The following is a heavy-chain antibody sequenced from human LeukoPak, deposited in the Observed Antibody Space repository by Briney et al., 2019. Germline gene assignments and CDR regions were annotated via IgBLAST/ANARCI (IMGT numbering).Heavy chain of an antibody. CDR2: IYSSGST. CDR3: ARRMVATYNWFDP. D-gene: IGHD5-12*01. CDR1: GVSISSYS. Sequence: SETLSLTCTVSGVSISSYSWSWIRRPPGKGLEWIGYIYSSGSTNYNPSLKSRVTISLDTSKNQFSLKLSSVTAADTAVYYCARRMVATYNWFDPWGQGILVTVSS. J-gene: IGHJ5*02. V-gene: IGHV4-4*09.